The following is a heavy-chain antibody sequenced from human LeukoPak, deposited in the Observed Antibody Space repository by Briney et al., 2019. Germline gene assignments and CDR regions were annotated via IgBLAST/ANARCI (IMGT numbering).Heavy chain of an antibody. CDR1: GDSVSSNSAA. V-gene: IGHV6-1*01. J-gene: IGHJ4*02. Sequence: SQTLSLTCAISGDSVSSNSAAWNWIRQSPSSGLEWLGRTYYRSKWYNDYAVSVKSRITINPDTSKNQFSLQLNSVTPEDTAVYYCAREKQWLVEPFFDYWGQGTLVTVSS. D-gene: IGHD6-19*01. CDR3: AREKQWLVEPFFDY. CDR2: TYYRSKWYN.